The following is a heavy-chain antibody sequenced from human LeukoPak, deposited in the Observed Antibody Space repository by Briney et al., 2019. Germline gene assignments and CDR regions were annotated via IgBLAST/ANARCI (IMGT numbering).Heavy chain of an antibody. CDR2: IYTSGST. V-gene: IGHV4-4*07. Sequence: SETLSLTCTVSGGSINSYYWSWIRQPAGKGLEWIGRIYTSGSTNYNPSLKSRVTMSVDTSKNQFSLKLSSVTAADTAVYYCARVRSSSWYEWFDPWGQGTLVTVSS. J-gene: IGHJ5*02. CDR1: GGSINSYY. D-gene: IGHD6-13*01. CDR3: ARVRSSSWYEWFDP.